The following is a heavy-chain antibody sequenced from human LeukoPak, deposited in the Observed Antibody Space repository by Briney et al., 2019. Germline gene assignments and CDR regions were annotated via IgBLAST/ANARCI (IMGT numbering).Heavy chain of an antibody. CDR2: ISSSGTTI. CDR1: GFTFSDYY. Sequence: GGSLRLSCAASGFTFSDYYMSWIRQAPGKGLEWVSYISSSGTTIHNAASVKGRFTISRDNAKNSLYLQMNSLRAEGTAVYYCARVRGSYCSDYWGQGALVTVSS. J-gene: IGHJ4*02. V-gene: IGHV3-11*04. D-gene: IGHD1-26*01. CDR3: ARVRGSYCSDY.